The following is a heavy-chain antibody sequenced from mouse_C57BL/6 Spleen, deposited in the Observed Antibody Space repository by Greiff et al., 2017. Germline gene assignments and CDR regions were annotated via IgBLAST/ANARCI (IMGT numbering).Heavy chain of an antibody. V-gene: IGHV1-74*01. CDR3: TIGDYGSSWAWFAY. CDR2: IHPTDSYT. CDR1: GYTFTSYW. J-gene: IGHJ3*01. Sequence: QVQLQQPGAELVKPGASVKVSCKASGYTFTSYWMHWVKQRPGQGLEWIGRIHPTDSYTNYNQKFKGKATLAVDKSSSTAYMQLSSLTSEDSAVYYCTIGDYGSSWAWFAYWGQGTLVTVSA. D-gene: IGHD1-1*01.